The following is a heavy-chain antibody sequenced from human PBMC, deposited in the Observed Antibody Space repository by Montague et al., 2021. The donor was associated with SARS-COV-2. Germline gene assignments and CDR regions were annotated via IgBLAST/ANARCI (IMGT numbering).Heavy chain of an antibody. Sequence: SETLSLTCTVAAGSLSSRSNDWGWIRQPPGMELQWIGNVDSAGSTYYSPSLKSRVTISLDTSKNQFSLKLSSVTAADTAVYYCARDEYNRYWYKYWGQGALVTVSS. J-gene: IGHJ4*02. CDR3: ARDEYNRYWYKY. CDR2: VDSAGST. CDR1: AGSLSSRSND. V-gene: IGHV4-39*07. D-gene: IGHD2-8*02.